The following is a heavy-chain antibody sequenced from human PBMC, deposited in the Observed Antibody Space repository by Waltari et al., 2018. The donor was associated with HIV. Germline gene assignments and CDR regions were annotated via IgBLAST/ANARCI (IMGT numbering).Heavy chain of an antibody. V-gene: IGHV3-33*01. J-gene: IGHJ6*02. CDR3: ARGVHDFYYGMDV. Sequence: QVQLVESGGGVVQPGTTLRLSCAVVGFTFRRYGMHWVRQAPGKGLEWVAVIWYDGSKKYYADSVKGRFTISRDNSKTTLYLQMNSLRDEDTAVYYCARGVHDFYYGMDVWGQGTSVTVSS. CDR2: IWYDGSKK. CDR1: GFTFRRYG.